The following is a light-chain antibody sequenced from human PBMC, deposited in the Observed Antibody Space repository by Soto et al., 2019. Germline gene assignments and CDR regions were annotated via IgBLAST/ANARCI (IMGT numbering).Light chain of an antibody. Sequence: EMVLTQAPGTLSLSPGDRATFSCRSGQSVSSNLAWYQQKPGQAPRLLIYGASVRATGIPARFSGSGSGTDFTLTISSLEPEDFAVYYCQQLTDWPPQWTFGQGTKVDIK. CDR2: GAS. J-gene: IGKJ1*01. V-gene: IGKV3-11*01. CDR1: QSVSSN. CDR3: QQLTDWPPQWT.